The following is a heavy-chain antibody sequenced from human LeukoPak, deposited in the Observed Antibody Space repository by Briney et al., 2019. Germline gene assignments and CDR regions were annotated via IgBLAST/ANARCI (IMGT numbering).Heavy chain of an antibody. J-gene: IGHJ4*02. CDR2: IYHSGST. CDR3: ARVTGYMTEDYFDY. CDR1: GGSISSSNW. Sequence: SETLSLTCAVSGGSISSSNWWSWVRQPPGKGLEWIGEIYHSGSTNYNPSLKSRVTISVDTSKNQFSLRLSSVTAADTVVYYCARVTGYMTEDYFDYWGQGTLITVSS. V-gene: IGHV4-4*02. D-gene: IGHD6-13*01.